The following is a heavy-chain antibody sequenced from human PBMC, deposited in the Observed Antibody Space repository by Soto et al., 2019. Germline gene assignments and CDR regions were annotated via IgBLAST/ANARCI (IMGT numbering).Heavy chain of an antibody. CDR2: INDSGST. Sequence: SETLSLTCAVYGGSFSDYYWSWIRQPPGKGLEWIGEINDSGSTNYNPSLKSRFTISVDTSKNQFSLKVNSVTAADAAVYFCASLRAARVYSWGQGTLVTVSS. V-gene: IGHV4-34*01. J-gene: IGHJ4*02. CDR3: ASLRAARVYS. D-gene: IGHD2-15*01. CDR1: GGSFSDYY.